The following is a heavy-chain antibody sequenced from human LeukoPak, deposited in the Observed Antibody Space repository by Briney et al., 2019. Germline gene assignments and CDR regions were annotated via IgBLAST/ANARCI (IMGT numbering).Heavy chain of an antibody. CDR2: IIPILGIA. CDR3: ARDGYDDAFDI. J-gene: IGHJ3*02. CDR1: GGTFSSYA. D-gene: IGHD6-13*01. Sequence: SVKVSCKASGGTFSSYAISWVRQAPGQGPEWMGRIIPILGIANYAQEFQGRVTITADKSTSTAYMELSSLRSEDTAVYYCARDGYDDAFDIWGQGTMVTVSS. V-gene: IGHV1-69*04.